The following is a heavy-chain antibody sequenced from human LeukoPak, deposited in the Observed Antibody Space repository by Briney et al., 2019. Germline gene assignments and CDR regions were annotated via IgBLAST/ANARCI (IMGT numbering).Heavy chain of an antibody. Sequence: PGGSLRLSCAASGFPLGSYSMNWVRQAPGKGLEWVSYISYSSITIYYADSVRGRFTISRDNAKNSLYLQMNSLRAEDTAVYYCARDGGGSQQSNWFDPWGQGTLVTVSS. V-gene: IGHV3-48*01. D-gene: IGHD1-26*01. CDR1: GFPLGSYS. J-gene: IGHJ5*02. CDR2: ISYSSITI. CDR3: ARDGGGSQQSNWFDP.